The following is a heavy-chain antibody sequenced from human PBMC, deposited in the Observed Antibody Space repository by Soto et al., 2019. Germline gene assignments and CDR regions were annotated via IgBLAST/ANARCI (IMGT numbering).Heavy chain of an antibody. Sequence: QVQLVQSGAEVKKPGSSVKVSCKASGGTFSSYAISWVRQAPGQGLEWMGEIIPIFGTANYAQKFQGRVKNNGEGFTSTAFMGLSRLRSEDTAVYYLAGGRGPSSCYYPYWVGPWGQGTQVTVPS. V-gene: IGHV1-69*12. CDR3: AGGRGPSSCYYPYWVGP. CDR1: GGTFSSYA. CDR2: IIPIFGTA. J-gene: IGHJ5*01. D-gene: IGHD3-22*01.